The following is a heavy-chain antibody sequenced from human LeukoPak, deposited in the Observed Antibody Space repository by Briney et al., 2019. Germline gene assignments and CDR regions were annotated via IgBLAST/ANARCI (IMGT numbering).Heavy chain of an antibody. V-gene: IGHV3-23*01. CDR2: VSSSGETT. CDR3: ASGAVVAAQFDY. Sequence: GGSLRLSCAGSGFSFSTYGMTWVRQAPGKGLEWVSSVSSSGETTYYADSVKGRFTISRDNSKSTLYLQMNSLRAEDTAVYYCASGAVVAAQFDYWGQGTLVTVSS. J-gene: IGHJ4*02. CDR1: GFSFSTYG. D-gene: IGHD2-15*01.